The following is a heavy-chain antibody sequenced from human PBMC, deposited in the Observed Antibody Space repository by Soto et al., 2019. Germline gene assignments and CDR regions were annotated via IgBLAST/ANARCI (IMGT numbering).Heavy chain of an antibody. V-gene: IGHV3-21*01. J-gene: IGHJ6*01. CDR1: GFTFSSCT. CDR2: ISPSTSHI. Sequence: EVHLVESGGGLVKPGGSLRLSCAVSGFTFSSCTMNWVRQAPGKGLGWVSSISPSTSHIYYADSVKGRFTISRDNAKNSLFLQITSLRAEDTSVYYCSGCSGGACHQNYGMDVWGQGTTVTVSS. D-gene: IGHD2-15*01. CDR3: SGCSGGACHQNYGMDV.